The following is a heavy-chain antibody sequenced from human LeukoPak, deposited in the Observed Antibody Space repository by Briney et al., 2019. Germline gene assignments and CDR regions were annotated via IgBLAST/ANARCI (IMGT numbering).Heavy chain of an antibody. CDR1: GYIFTSYY. CDR3: AGTLPAAIINWFDP. D-gene: IGHD2-2*01. CDR2: INPSGGST. V-gene: IGHV1-46*01. Sequence: GASVKASCKPSGYIFTSYYMNWVRQAPGHGLEGRRIINPSGGSTSYAQKFQGRVTMTRDTSTSTVYMELSSLRSEDTAVYYCAGTLPAAIINWFDPWGQGTLVTVSS. J-gene: IGHJ5*02.